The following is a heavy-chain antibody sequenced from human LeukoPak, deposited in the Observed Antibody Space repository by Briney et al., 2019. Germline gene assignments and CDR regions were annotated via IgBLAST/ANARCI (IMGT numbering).Heavy chain of an antibody. J-gene: IGHJ6*03. CDR2: ISAYNGNT. V-gene: IGHV1-18*01. Sequence: ASVKVSCKASGYTFTSYGISWVRQAPGQGLEWMGWISAYNGNTNYAQKLQGRVTMTTDTSTSTAYMELRSLRSDDTAVYYCARDTGRYDFWSGYYTFYYYMDVWGKGTTVTVSS. CDR1: GYTFTSYG. D-gene: IGHD3-3*01. CDR3: ARDTGRYDFWSGYYTFYYYMDV.